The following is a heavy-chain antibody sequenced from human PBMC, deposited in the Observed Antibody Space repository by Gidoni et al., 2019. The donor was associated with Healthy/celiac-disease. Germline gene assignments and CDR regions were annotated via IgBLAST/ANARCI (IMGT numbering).Heavy chain of an antibody. V-gene: IGHV3-33*01. CDR3: ARGFVNNCGGDCYYLDY. J-gene: IGHJ4*02. Sequence: QVQLVESGGGVVQPGRSMRLSCAASGFTFSSYGMHWVRQAPGKGLEWVAVIWYDGSNKYYADSVKGRFTISRDNSKNTLYLQMNSLRAEDTAVYYCARGFVNNCGGDCYYLDYWGQGTLVTVSS. CDR2: IWYDGSNK. CDR1: GFTFSSYG. D-gene: IGHD2-21*02.